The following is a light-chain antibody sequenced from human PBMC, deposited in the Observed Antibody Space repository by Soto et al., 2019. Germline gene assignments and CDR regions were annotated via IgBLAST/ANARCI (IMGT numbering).Light chain of an antibody. J-gene: IGKJ5*01. CDR2: AAS. CDR3: QQSYSTHIT. CDR1: QSISSY. V-gene: IGKV1-39*01. Sequence: DIQMTQSPSSLSASVGDRVTITCRASQSISSYLNWYQQKPGKAPKLLIYAASSLQSGVPSRFSGSGSGTDFTLTISSLQPEDFATYYCQQSYSTHITFGQGTRLGL.